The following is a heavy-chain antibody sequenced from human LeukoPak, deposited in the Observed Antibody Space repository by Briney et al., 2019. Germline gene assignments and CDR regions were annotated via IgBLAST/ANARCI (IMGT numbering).Heavy chain of an antibody. D-gene: IGHD1-1*01. J-gene: IGHJ6*02. CDR1: GFTVSSFY. CDR3: AKDLHWYGMDV. Sequence: GGSLRLSCAASGFTVSSFYMNWVRQAPGKGLEWVSVISDVSSGGSTNYAGSVKGRFTISRHNSYNTLYLEMNSLRAEDTAAYYCAKDLHWYGMDVWGQGTTVTVSS. V-gene: IGHV3-53*04. CDR2: ISDVSSGGST.